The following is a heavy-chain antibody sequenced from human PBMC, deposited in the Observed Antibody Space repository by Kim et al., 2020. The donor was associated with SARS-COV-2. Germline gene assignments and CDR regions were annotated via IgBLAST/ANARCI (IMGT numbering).Heavy chain of an antibody. V-gene: IGHV4-59*01. J-gene: IGHJ4*02. D-gene: IGHD2-2*02. CDR2: IYYSGST. CDR1: GGSISSYY. Sequence: SETLSLTCTVSGGSISSYYWSWIRQPPGKGLEWIGYIYYSGSTNYNPSFKSRVTISVETSKNQFTLKLSSVTAADTAGYYCASYSGYCSSTSCYTEFDYWGQGTLVTVSS. CDR3: ASYSGYCSSTSCYTEFDY.